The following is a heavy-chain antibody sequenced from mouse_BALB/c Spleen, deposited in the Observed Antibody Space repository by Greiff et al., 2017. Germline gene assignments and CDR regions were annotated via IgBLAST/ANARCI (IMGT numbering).Heavy chain of an antibody. CDR3: ARGNYGSSPYAMDY. J-gene: IGHJ4*01. V-gene: IGHV5-17*02. CDR2: ISSGSSTI. Sequence: EVQGVESGGGLVQPGGSRKLSCAAFGFTFSSFGMHWVRQAPEKGLEWVAYISSGSSTIYYADTVKGRFTISRDNPKNTLFLQMTSLRSEDTAMYYCARGNYGSSPYAMDYWGQGTSVTVSS. CDR1: GFTFSSFG. D-gene: IGHD1-1*01.